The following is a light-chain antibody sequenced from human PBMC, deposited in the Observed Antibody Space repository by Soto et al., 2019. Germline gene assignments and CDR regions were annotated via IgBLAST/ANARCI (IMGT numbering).Light chain of an antibody. CDR3: QHRSNWPPLMYT. J-gene: IGKJ2*01. Sequence: EIVLTQSPATLSLSPGERATLSCRASQSVSSYLAWYQQKPGQAPRLLIYDASNRATGIPARFSGSGSGTDFTLTISSLEPEDFAVYYCQHRSNWPPLMYTFGQGTKLEIK. CDR1: QSVSSY. CDR2: DAS. V-gene: IGKV3-11*01.